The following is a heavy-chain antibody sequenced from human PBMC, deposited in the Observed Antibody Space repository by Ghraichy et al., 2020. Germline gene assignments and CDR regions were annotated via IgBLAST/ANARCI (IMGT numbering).Heavy chain of an antibody. Sequence: GGSLRLSCAASGFSFSTHSIPWVRQAPGKGLEWVAPISGSGDSIFYADSVKGRLTISRDNSNNRAYVQMNSLRAEDTGVYYCVNLQQKEPKWGQGTVVTVSS. CDR1: GFSFSTHS. CDR2: ISGSGDSI. D-gene: IGHD5-18*01. V-gene: IGHV3-23*01. CDR3: VNLQQKEPK. J-gene: IGHJ3*01.